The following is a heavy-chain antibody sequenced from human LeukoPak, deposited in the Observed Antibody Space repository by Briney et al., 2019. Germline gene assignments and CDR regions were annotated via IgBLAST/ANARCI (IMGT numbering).Heavy chain of an antibody. V-gene: IGHV4-39*01. CDR3: ARQTGSGLFILP. J-gene: IGHJ4*02. D-gene: IGHD3/OR15-3a*01. Sequence: PSETLSLTCTVSGVSISSSYSYWGWLRQPPGMGLGWIGSIYYTRNTYYNASLKSQVSISIDTSKNQFSLKLTSVTAADTAVYYCARQTGSGLFILPGGQGTLVTVSS. CDR2: IYYTRNT. CDR1: GVSISSSYSY.